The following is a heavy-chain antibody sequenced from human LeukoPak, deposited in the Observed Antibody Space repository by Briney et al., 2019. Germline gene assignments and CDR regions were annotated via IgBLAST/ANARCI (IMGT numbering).Heavy chain of an antibody. Sequence: GESLKISCKGSGCSFTSYWISWVRQMPGKGLEWMGRIDPSDSYTNYSPSFQGHVTISADKSISTAYLQWSSLKASDTAMYYCARHEPLVVVGYYFDYWGQGTLVTVSS. CDR2: IDPSDSYT. V-gene: IGHV5-10-1*01. CDR3: ARHEPLVVVGYYFDY. J-gene: IGHJ4*02. D-gene: IGHD2-15*01. CDR1: GCSFTSYW.